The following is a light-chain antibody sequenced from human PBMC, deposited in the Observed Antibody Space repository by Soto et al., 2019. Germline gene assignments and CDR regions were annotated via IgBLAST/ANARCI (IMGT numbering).Light chain of an antibody. CDR2: DVT. CDR1: NSDVGDYNY. J-gene: IGLJ1*01. CDR3: CSSYGSSYRYV. Sequence: QSALTQPRSVSGSPGQSVTISCTGTNSDVGDYNYVSWYQHHPGKAPKLMIYDVTKRPSGVPGRFSGSKSGNTTSLTITGLQAEDEADYYCCSSYGSSYRYVFGTGTKLTVL. V-gene: IGLV2-11*01.